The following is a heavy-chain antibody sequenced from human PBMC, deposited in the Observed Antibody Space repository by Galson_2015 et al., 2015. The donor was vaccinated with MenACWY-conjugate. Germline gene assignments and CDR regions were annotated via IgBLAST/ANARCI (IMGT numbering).Heavy chain of an antibody. CDR3: ARDSGSEWLVLGY. D-gene: IGHD6-19*01. J-gene: IGHJ4*02. CDR2: IYSGGST. V-gene: IGHV3-53*01. Sequence: SLRLSCAASGFTVSSNYMSWVRQAPGKGLEWVSVIYSGGSTYYADSVKGRFTISRDNSKNTLYLQMNSLRAEDTAVYYCARDSGSEWLVLGYWGQGTLVTVSS. CDR1: GFTVSSNY.